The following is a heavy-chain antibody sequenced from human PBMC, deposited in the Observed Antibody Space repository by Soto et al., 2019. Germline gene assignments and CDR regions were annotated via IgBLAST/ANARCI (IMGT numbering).Heavy chain of an antibody. CDR3: ARRRGYSGYVNFDY. J-gene: IGHJ4*02. D-gene: IGHD5-12*01. Sequence: SETLSLTCTVSGGSISSSSYYWGWIRQPPGKGLEWIGSIYYSGSTYYNPSLKSRVTISVDTSKNQFSLKLSSVTAADTAVYYCARRRGYSGYVNFDYWGQGTLVTVSS. CDR2: IYYSGST. CDR1: GGSISSSSYY. V-gene: IGHV4-39*01.